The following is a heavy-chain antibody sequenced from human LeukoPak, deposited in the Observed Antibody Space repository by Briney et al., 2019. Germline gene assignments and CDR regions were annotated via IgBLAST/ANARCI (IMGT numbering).Heavy chain of an antibody. D-gene: IGHD1-26*01. CDR2: IYTSGST. Sequence: SETLSLTCTVSGGSISSYYWSWIRQPAGKGLEWIGRIYTSGSTNYNPSLKSRVTISVDTSKNQFSLRLRSVTAADAAIYYCARGSGSYAADWGQGTHVTVSS. CDR3: ARGSGSYAAD. CDR1: GGSISSYY. V-gene: IGHV4-4*07. J-gene: IGHJ4*02.